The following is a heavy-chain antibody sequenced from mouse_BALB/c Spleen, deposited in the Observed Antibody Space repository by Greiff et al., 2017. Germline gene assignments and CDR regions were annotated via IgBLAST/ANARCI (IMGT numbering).Heavy chain of an antibody. J-gene: IGHJ2*01. CDR1: GFTFSSFG. Sequence: EVQVVESGGGLVQPGGSRKLSCAASGFTFSSFGMHWVRQAPEKGLEWVAYISSGSSTIYYADTVKGRFTISRDNPKNTLFLQMTSLRSEDTAMYYCARGGNYDYWGQGTTLTVSS. V-gene: IGHV5-17*02. CDR3: ARGGNYDY. CDR2: ISSGSSTI. D-gene: IGHD2-1*01.